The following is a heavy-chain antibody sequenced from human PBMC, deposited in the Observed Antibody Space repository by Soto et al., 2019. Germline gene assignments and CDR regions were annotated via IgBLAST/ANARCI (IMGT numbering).Heavy chain of an antibody. D-gene: IGHD1-26*01. CDR3: ASPLTRGSYAHGVRNSVDV. CDR1: GGSFSGYY. J-gene: IGHJ6*02. V-gene: IGHV4-34*01. CDR2: INHSGST. Sequence: SETLSLTCAVYGGSFSGYYWSWIRQPPGKGLEWIGEINHSGSTNYNPSLKSRVTISVDTSKNQFSLKLSSVTAADTAVYYCASPLTRGSYAHGVRNSVDVWGQGTTVTVSS.